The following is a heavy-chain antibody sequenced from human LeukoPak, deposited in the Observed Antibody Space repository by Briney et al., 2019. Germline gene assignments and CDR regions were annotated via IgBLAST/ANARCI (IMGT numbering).Heavy chain of an antibody. CDR3: ARDWTLGEIATIS. D-gene: IGHD5-24*01. V-gene: IGHV4-39*07. J-gene: IGHJ4*01. Sequence: PSETLSLTCTVSGGSISSSSYYWGWIRQPPGKGLEWIGSIYYSGSTYYNPSLKSRVTISVDTSKNQFSLKLSSVTAADTAVYYCARDWTLGEIATISWGQEPWSPSPQ. CDR1: GGSISSSSYY. CDR2: IYYSGST.